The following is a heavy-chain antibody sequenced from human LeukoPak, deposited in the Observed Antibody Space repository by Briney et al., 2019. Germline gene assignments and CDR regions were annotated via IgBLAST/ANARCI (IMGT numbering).Heavy chain of an antibody. CDR2: IYYSGST. CDR1: GVSISSYY. V-gene: IGHV4-59*01. J-gene: IGHJ6*02. D-gene: IGHD6-13*01. Sequence: SETLSLTCTVSGVSISSYYWSWIRQPPGKGLEWIGYIYYSGSTNYNPSLKSRVTISVDTSKNQFSLKLSSVTAADTAVYYCARGTCSSSWSPYYYYGMDVWGQGTTVTVSS. CDR3: ARGTCSSSWSPYYYYGMDV.